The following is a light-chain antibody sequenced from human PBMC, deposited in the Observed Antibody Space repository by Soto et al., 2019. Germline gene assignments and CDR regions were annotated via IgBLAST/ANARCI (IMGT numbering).Light chain of an antibody. CDR3: HQYNNWPPYT. V-gene: IGKV3-15*01. Sequence: ETVLTQSPATLSVSPGERVTLSCRASQSVSSNLAWYQQKPGQAPRLLIYDAFSRATGTPARFSGSGSGTEFTLTISSLQSEDFAVYFCHQYNNWPPYTFGRGTKLEI. J-gene: IGKJ2*01. CDR1: QSVSSN. CDR2: DAF.